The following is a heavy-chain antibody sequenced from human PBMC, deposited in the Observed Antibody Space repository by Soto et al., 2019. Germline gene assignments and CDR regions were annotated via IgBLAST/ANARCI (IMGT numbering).Heavy chain of an antibody. V-gene: IGHV4-59*01. CDR1: GGSISSYY. CDR3: ARDSLLWFGETDYYYGMDV. Sequence: SETLSLTCTVSGGSISSYYCSWIRQPPGKGLERIGYIYYSGSTNYNPSLKSRVTISVDTSKNQFSLKLSSVTAADTAVYYCARDSLLWFGETDYYYGMDVWGQGTTVTVSS. D-gene: IGHD3-10*01. CDR2: IYYSGST. J-gene: IGHJ6*02.